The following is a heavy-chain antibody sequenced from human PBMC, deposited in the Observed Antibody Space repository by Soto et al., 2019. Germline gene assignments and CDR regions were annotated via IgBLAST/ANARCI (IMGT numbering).Heavy chain of an antibody. CDR2: ISYDGSNK. CDR3: AKDLGTYYYDSSGYYPFDY. D-gene: IGHD3-22*01. V-gene: IGHV3-30*18. Sequence: GGSLRLSCAASGFTFSSYGMHWVRQAPGKGLEWVAVISYDGSNKYYADSVKGRFTISRDNSKNTLYLQMNSLRAEDTAVYYCAKDLGTYYYDSSGYYPFDYWGQGTLVTVSS. CDR1: GFTFSSYG. J-gene: IGHJ4*02.